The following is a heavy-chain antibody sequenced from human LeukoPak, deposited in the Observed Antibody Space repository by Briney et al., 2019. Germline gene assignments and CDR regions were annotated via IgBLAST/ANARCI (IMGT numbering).Heavy chain of an antibody. D-gene: IGHD6-19*01. CDR1: GFTFSSYN. Sequence: GGSLRLSCAASGFTFSSYNMNWVRQAPGKGLEWVSYISSSSSTIYYADSVKGRFTISRDNAKNSLYLQMNSLRAEDTAVYYCARISIAVSGGFDYWGQGTLVTVSS. J-gene: IGHJ4*02. CDR2: ISSSSSTI. V-gene: IGHV3-48*01. CDR3: ARISIAVSGGFDY.